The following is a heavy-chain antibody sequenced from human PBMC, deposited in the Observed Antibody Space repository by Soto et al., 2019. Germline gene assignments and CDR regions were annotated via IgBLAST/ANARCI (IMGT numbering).Heavy chain of an antibody. CDR2: INHSGST. CDR3: ASQGRKYCSSTNWFDP. CDR1: GGSFSGYY. Sequence: SETLSLTCAVYGGSFSGYYWSWIRQPPGKGLEWIGEINHSGSTNYNPSLKSRVTISVDTSKNQFSLKLSSVTAADTAVYYCASQGRKYCSSTNWFDPWGQGTLVTVSS. J-gene: IGHJ5*02. V-gene: IGHV4-34*01. D-gene: IGHD2-2*01.